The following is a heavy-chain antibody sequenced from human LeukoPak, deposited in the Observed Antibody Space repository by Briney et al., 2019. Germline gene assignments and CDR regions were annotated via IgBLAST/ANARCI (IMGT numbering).Heavy chain of an antibody. CDR3: ARGRGEYSYDY. D-gene: IGHD5-18*01. V-gene: IGHV3-21*01. CDR2: ISSSSSYI. J-gene: IGHJ4*02. CDR1: GFTFSSYS. Sequence: GGSLRLSCAASGFTFSSYSMNWVRQAPGKGLEWVSSISSSSSYIYYADSVKGRFTISRDSVKNSLYLQMNSLRAEDTAVYYCARGRGEYSYDYWGQGTLVTVSS.